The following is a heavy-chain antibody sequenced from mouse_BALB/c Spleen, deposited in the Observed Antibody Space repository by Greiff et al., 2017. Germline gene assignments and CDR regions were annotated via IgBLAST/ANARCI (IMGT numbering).Heavy chain of an antibody. D-gene: IGHD2-1*01. V-gene: IGHV5-17*02. CDR1: GFTFSSFG. J-gene: IGHJ2*01. Sequence: DVKLVESGGGLVQPGGSRKLSCAASGFTFSSFGMHWVRQAPEKGLEWVAYISSGSSTIYYADTVKGRFTISRDNPKNTLFLQMTSLRSEDTAMYYCARGNYGNYVDYWGQGTTLTVSS. CDR2: ISSGSSTI. CDR3: ARGNYGNYVDY.